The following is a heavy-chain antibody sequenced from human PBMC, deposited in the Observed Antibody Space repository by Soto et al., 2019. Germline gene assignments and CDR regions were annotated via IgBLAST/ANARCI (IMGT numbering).Heavy chain of an antibody. CDR1: GGSFSGYY. Sequence: PSETLSLTCAVYGGSFSGYYWSWIRQPPGKGLEWIGEINHSGSTNYNPSLKSRVTISVDTSKNQFSLKLRSVTAADTAVYYCERGSPDWFDPWGQGTLVTVSS. J-gene: IGHJ5*02. V-gene: IGHV4-34*01. CDR2: INHSGST. CDR3: ERGSPDWFDP.